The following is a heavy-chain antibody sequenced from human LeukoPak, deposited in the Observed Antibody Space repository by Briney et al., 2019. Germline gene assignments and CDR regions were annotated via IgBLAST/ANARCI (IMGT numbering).Heavy chain of an antibody. J-gene: IGHJ4*02. CDR2: INPSGGGT. V-gene: IGHV1-46*03. Sequence: ASVKVSCKASGYTFTSYYMHWVRQAPGQGLEWMGIINPSGGGTSYAQKFQGRVTMTRDMSTSTAYMELSSLRSDDTALDYCARDTSMGDRDYWGEGALVTVSS. CDR1: GYTFTSYY. CDR3: ARDTSMGDRDY. D-gene: IGHD2-21*02.